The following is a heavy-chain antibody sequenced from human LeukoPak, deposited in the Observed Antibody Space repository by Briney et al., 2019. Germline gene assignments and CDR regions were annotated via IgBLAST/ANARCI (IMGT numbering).Heavy chain of an antibody. CDR2: ISSSGSTI. D-gene: IGHD1-26*01. J-gene: IGHJ1*01. V-gene: IGHV3-11*01. Sequence: GGSLRLSCAASGFTFSDYYMSWIRQAPGKGLEWVSYISSSGSTIYYADSVKGRFTISRDNAKNSLYLQMNNLRAEDTAVYYCAGYLVGATGEYFQHWGQGTLVTVSS. CDR3: AGYLVGATGEYFQH. CDR1: GFTFSDYY.